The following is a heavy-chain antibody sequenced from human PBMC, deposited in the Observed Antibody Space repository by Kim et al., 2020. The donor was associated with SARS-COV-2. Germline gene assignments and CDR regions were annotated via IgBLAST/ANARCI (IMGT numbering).Heavy chain of an antibody. V-gene: IGHV4-59*01. D-gene: IGHD3-10*01. CDR2: IYYSGST. CDR1: GGSISSYY. J-gene: IGHJ6*03. Sequence: SETLSLTCTVSGGSISSYYWSWIRQPPGKGLEWIGYIYYSGSTNYNPSLKSRVTISVDTSKNQFSLKLSSVTAADTAVYYCAREVNMVSPGYYYYMDVWGKGTTVTVSS. CDR3: AREVNMVSPGYYYYMDV.